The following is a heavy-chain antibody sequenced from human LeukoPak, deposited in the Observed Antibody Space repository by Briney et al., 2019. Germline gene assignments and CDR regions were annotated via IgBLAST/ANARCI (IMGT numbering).Heavy chain of an antibody. Sequence: GGSLRLSCAASGFTVSRNYMSWVRQAPGKGLEWVSSISSSSRYIYYADSVKGRFTISRDNAKNSLYLQMNSLRAEDTAVYYCARDLPYNDYVWGSYHYWGQGTLVTVSS. V-gene: IGHV3-21*01. CDR3: ARDLPYNDYVWGSYHY. CDR2: ISSSSRYI. D-gene: IGHD3-16*02. J-gene: IGHJ4*02. CDR1: GFTVSRNY.